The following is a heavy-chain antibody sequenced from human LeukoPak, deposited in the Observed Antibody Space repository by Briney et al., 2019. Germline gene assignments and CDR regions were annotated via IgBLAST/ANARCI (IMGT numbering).Heavy chain of an antibody. Sequence: SETLSLTCTFSGGSISSYYWSWIRQPAGQGLEWIGRIHNSGSTNYNPSLKSRVTISVDKSKTQFSLKLSSVTAADTAVCYCATEGGYCGGDCYPSHFGYWGQGTLVTVSS. V-gene: IGHV4-4*07. CDR3: ATEGGYCGGDCYPSHFGY. D-gene: IGHD2-21*02. CDR2: IHNSGST. J-gene: IGHJ4*02. CDR1: GGSISSYY.